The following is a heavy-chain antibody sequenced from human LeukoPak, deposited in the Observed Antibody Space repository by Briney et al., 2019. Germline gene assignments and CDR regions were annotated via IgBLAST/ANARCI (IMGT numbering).Heavy chain of an antibody. CDR1: GFTFSTYG. CDR2: VSNSGDAT. V-gene: IGHV3-23*01. D-gene: IGHD3-16*01. Sequence: GGSLRLSCVASGFTFSTYGMIWVRQAPGKGPEWVSLVSNSGDATNYADSVKGRFTISRDNSKNTLYLQMDSLRAEDTAAYYCANIGSSTFGSTGFWGQGTLVTVSS. CDR3: ANIGSSTFGSTGF. J-gene: IGHJ4*02.